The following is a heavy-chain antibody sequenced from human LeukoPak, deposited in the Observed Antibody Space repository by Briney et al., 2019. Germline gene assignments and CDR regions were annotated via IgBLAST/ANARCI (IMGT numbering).Heavy chain of an antibody. D-gene: IGHD6-13*01. CDR3: AREGSRGGGQQLALDY. Sequence: ASVKVSCKASGGTFSSYAISWVRQAPGQGLEWMGRLIPIFGTANYAQKFQGRVTITTDESTSTAYMELSSLRSEDTAVYYCAREGSRGGGQQLALDYWGQGTLVTVSS. CDR2: LIPIFGTA. V-gene: IGHV1-69*05. CDR1: GGTFSSYA. J-gene: IGHJ4*02.